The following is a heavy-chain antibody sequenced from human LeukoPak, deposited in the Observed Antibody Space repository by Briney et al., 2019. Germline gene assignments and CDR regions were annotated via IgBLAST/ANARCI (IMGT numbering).Heavy chain of an antibody. J-gene: IGHJ4*02. CDR2: INSGGSGT. V-gene: IGHV3-74*01. CDR3: ATSLGPLTEY. CDR1: GFAFSSNW. D-gene: IGHD7-27*01. Sequence: GGSLRLSCAASGFAFSSNWMHWVRQTPGKGLVWVSRINSGGSGTSYADSVEGRFTISRDNAKNTLYLQMDSLRAEDTAVYYCATSLGPLTEYWGQGTLVTVSS.